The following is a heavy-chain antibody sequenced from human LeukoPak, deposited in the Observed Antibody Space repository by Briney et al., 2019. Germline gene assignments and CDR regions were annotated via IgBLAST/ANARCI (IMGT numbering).Heavy chain of an antibody. D-gene: IGHD6-13*01. Sequence: QPGGSLRLSXAASGFTFSGHGMHWVRQSPGKGLEWVAFIRYDGNNEYYGPSVKGRFTISRDNSKNTLYLQMLSLRIEDTAVYYCAASPVAAAGTRTYWYFDLWGRGTLVTVSS. J-gene: IGHJ2*01. CDR1: GFTFSGHG. CDR3: AASPVAAAGTRTYWYFDL. V-gene: IGHV3-30*02. CDR2: IRYDGNNE.